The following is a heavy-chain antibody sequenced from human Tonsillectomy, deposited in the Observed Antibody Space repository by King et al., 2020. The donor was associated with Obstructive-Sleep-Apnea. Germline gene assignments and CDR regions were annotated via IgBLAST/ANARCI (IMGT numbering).Heavy chain of an antibody. CDR1: IYLYQPCHA. CDR3: AKLVGATIFASCYFDY. J-gene: IGHJ4*02. D-gene: IGHD1-26*01. CDR2: ITASGACT. Sequence: VQLVESGGGLVQPGGVPETLLCSIWIYLYQPCHAMNCVRQAPGKWLGWVSIITASGACTDYADSVKGRFTLSGDNSKNTLYLQMNSLRADDTAVYYCAKLVGATIFASCYFDYWGQGALVTVSS. V-gene: IGHV3-23*04.